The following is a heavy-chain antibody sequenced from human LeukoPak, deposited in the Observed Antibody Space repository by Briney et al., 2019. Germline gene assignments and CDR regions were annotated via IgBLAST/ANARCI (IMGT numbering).Heavy chain of an antibody. V-gene: IGHV4-34*01. D-gene: IGHD1-7*01. J-gene: IGHJ3*02. CDR3: AXAGTGTTVFGAFDI. CDR1: GGSFSGYY. CDR2: INHSGST. Sequence: SETLSLTCAVYGGSFSGYYWSWIRQPPGKGLEWIGEINHSGSTNYNPSLKSRVTISVDTSKNQFSLKLSSVTAADTAVYYCAXAGTGTTVFGAFDIWGQGTMVTVSS.